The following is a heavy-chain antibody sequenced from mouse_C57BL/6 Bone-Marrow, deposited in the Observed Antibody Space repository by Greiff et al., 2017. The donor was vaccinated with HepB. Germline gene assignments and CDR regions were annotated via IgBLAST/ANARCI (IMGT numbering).Heavy chain of an antibody. Sequence: EVKLMESGPELVKPGASVKISCKASGYSFTGYYMNWVKQSPEKSLEWIGEINPSTGGTTYNQKFKAKATLTVDKSSSTAYMQLKSLTSEDSAVYYCARSGWDFNYYAMDYWGQGTSVTVSS. CDR1: GYSFTGYY. CDR2: INPSTGGT. J-gene: IGHJ4*01. V-gene: IGHV1-42*01. D-gene: IGHD3-2*02. CDR3: ARSGWDFNYYAMDY.